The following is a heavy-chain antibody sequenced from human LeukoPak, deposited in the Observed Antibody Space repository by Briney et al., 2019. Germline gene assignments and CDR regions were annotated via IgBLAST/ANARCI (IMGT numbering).Heavy chain of an antibody. CDR1: GYTFTTYN. CDR2: ISGYNGNT. J-gene: IGHJ5*02. D-gene: IGHD1-26*01. V-gene: IGHV1-18*01. CDR3: ARVSGSYYQGWFDP. Sequence: ASVKVSCKASGYTFTTYNINWVRQAPGQGLEWMGWISGYNGNTNYAQKLQGRVTMTTDTSTSTAYMELRSLKSDDTAVYYCARVSGSYYQGWFDPWGQGTLVTVSS.